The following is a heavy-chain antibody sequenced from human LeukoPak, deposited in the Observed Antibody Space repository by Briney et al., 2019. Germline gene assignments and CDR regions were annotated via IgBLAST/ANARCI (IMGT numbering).Heavy chain of an antibody. D-gene: IGHD1-26*01. CDR3: ASSTYSGSHWDAFDI. CDR2: INSDGSNT. V-gene: IGHV3-74*01. CDR1: GFTFSSYW. Sequence: GGSLRLSCAASGFTFSSYWMHWVRQAPGKGLVWVSRINSDGSNTNYADSVKGRFTISRDNAKNTLYLQMNSLRAEDTAVYYCASSTYSGSHWDAFDIWGQGTMVTVSS. J-gene: IGHJ3*02.